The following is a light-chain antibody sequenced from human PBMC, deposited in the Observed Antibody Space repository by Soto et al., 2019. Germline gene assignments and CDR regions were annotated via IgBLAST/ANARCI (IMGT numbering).Light chain of an antibody. CDR1: HRVSSY. CDR2: GAS. J-gene: IGKJ4*01. V-gene: IGKV3-15*01. Sequence: EIVMTQSPATLSVSPGERATLSCRASHRVSSYLAWYQQKPGQAPRLLIDGASTSSTGIPARFSGSGSGTEFTLTISSLQSEDFAVYYRQQYNNWPLTFGAGTKVEIK. CDR3: QQYNNWPLT.